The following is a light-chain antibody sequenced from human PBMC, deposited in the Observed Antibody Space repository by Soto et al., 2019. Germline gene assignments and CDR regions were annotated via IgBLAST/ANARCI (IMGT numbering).Light chain of an antibody. CDR3: QQYGSSPPIT. Sequence: EIVLTQSPGTLSLSPGDRATLSCRASQSVSSTYLAWYQQKPGQAPRLLLYGASTRATSIPDRFSGTGSGTDFTLTISRLEPEDFAVYYCQQYGSSPPITFGPGTKVDIK. CDR2: GAS. J-gene: IGKJ3*01. CDR1: QSVSSTY. V-gene: IGKV3-20*01.